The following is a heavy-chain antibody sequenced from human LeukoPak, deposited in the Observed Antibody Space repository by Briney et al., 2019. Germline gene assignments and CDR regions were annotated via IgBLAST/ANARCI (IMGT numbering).Heavy chain of an antibody. CDR2: IIPIFGTA. Sequence: SVKVSCKASGGTFSSYAISWVRQAPGQGLEWMGGIIPIFGTANYAQKFQGRVTITTDESTSTAYMELSSLRSEDTAVYYCAKVAAAGTIMVYFDYWGQGTLVTVSS. D-gene: IGHD6-13*01. V-gene: IGHV1-69*05. CDR3: AKVAAAGTIMVYFDY. CDR1: GGTFSSYA. J-gene: IGHJ4*02.